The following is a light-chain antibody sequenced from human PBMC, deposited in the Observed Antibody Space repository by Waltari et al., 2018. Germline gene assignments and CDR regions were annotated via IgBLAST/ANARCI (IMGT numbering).Light chain of an antibody. CDR3: QKYVRAPPT. CDR1: QDIANY. CDR2: AAS. J-gene: IGKJ1*01. Sequence: DIQMTQSPSALSASVGDRVSIPCRASQDIANYLAWYKQKPGKVPKLLIYAASILQSGVPSRFSGSGSGTDFTLTISSLQPEDVATYYCQKYVRAPPTFGQGTKVEIK. V-gene: IGKV1-27*01.